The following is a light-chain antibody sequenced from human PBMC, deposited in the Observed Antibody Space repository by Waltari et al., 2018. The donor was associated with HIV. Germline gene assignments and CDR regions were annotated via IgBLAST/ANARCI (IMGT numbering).Light chain of an antibody. V-gene: IGLV3-25*03. J-gene: IGLJ2*01. Sequence: SFELAQPPSVSVSPGQTATLTCSGESLAKQYGYWYQQKSGQAPLLVIYKDTERPSGIPDRFSGSTSGAIVTLTISGVQAEDEADYYCQSADTSGTYVVFGGGTKLTVL. CDR2: KDT. CDR1: SLAKQY. CDR3: QSADTSGTYVV.